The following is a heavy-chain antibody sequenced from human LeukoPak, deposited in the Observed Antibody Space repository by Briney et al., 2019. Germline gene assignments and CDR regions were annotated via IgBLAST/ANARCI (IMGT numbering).Heavy chain of an antibody. D-gene: IGHD3-16*01. CDR2: IIWDGGRT. Sequence: PGGSLRLSCAASGFTFDDNGMSWVRHAPGKRLEGLSGIIWDGGRTVCADSVKGRFTISRDNSKSTLYLQMNGLRAEDTALYHCAKAGGVWGGGLFSRYVEFWGQGALVSVSS. J-gene: IGHJ4*02. CDR3: AKAGGVWGGGLFSRYVEF. V-gene: IGHV3-20*01. CDR1: GFTFDDNG.